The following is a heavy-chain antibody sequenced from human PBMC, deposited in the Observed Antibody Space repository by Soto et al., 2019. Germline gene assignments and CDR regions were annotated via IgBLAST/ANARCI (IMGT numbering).Heavy chain of an antibody. J-gene: IGHJ5*01. Sequence: PGGSLRLSCAASGFTFSRYAMHWVRQAPGKGLEWVAVISNDGSDEDYADSVKGRVIISRDNSKSTLHLQMNSLRVEDTGVYYCVKDPYSGELAGHLTWFDTWGHGTLVTVSS. D-gene: IGHD1-7*01. CDR1: GFTFSRYA. V-gene: IGHV3-30-3*01. CDR2: ISNDGSDE. CDR3: VKDPYSGELAGHLTWFDT.